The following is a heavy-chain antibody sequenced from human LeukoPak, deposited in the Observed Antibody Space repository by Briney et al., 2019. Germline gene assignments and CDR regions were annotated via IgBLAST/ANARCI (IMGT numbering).Heavy chain of an antibody. V-gene: IGHV4-39*07. CDR3: ARDSHDFWSGYHDY. D-gene: IGHD3-3*01. J-gene: IGHJ4*02. CDR2: IYYSGST. Sequence: PSETLSLTCTVSGGSISSSSYYWGWIRQPPGKGLEWIGSIYYSGSTNYNPSLKSRVTISVDTSKNQFSLKLSSVTAADTAVYYCARDSHDFWSGYHDYWGQGTLVTVSS. CDR1: GGSISSSSYY.